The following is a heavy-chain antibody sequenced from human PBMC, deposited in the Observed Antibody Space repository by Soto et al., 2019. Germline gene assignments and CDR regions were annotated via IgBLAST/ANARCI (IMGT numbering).Heavy chain of an antibody. CDR1: GGSFDGYY. J-gene: IGHJ4*02. CDR2: IHHSGST. D-gene: IGHD3-3*01. Sequence: SETLSLTCALYGGSFDGYYWIWIRQSPGKGLEWIGEIHHSGSTKYNPSLKSRVSLSVDTSTKQFSLKMTSMTAADRGVYYCARGVDSWSGYLFWGQGTPVTVSS. V-gene: IGHV4-34*01. CDR3: ARGVDSWSGYLF.